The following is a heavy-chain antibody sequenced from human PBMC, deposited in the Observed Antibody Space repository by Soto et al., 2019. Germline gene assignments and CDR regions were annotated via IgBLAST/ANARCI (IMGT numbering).Heavy chain of an antibody. D-gene: IGHD2-15*01. CDR3: ASDVVVVAATTVDY. CDR2: INPNSGGT. J-gene: IGHJ4*02. CDR1: GYTFTGYY. Sequence: ASVRVSCKASGYTFTGYYMHWVRQAPGQGLEWMGWINPNSGGTNYAQKFQGRVTMTRDTSISTAYMELSRLRSDDTAVYYCASDVVVVAATTVDYWGQGTLVPVSS. V-gene: IGHV1-2*02.